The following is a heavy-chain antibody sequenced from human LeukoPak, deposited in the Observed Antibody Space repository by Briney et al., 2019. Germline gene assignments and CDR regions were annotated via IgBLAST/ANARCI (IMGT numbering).Heavy chain of an antibody. J-gene: IGHJ4*02. CDR2: TNPNSGGT. CDR1: GYTFTGYY. CDR3: ARGPPLRAYYFDY. D-gene: IGHD3-10*01. V-gene: IGHV1-2*04. Sequence: ASVKVSCKASGYTFTGYYMHWVRQAPGQGLEWMGWTNPNSGGTNYAQKFQGWVTMTRDTSISTAYMELSRLRSDDTAVYYCARGPPLRAYYFDYWGQGTLVTVSS.